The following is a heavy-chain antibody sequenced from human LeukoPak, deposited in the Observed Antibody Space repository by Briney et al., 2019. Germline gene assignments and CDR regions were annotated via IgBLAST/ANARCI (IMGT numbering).Heavy chain of an antibody. CDR1: GDSVSSNSAT. Sequence: SQTLSLTCAISGDSVSSNSATWNWIRQSPSRGLEWLGRTYYRSKWYNDYAVSVKGRISINPDTSKNHFSLQLNSVTPGDTAVYYCASYTNSRTYFDNWGQGTLVTVSS. J-gene: IGHJ4*02. CDR3: ASYTNSRTYFDN. D-gene: IGHD6-6*01. V-gene: IGHV6-1*01. CDR2: TYYRSKWYN.